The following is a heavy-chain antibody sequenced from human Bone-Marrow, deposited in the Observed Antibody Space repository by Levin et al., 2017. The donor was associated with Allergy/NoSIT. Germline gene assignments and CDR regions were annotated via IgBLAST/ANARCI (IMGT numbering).Heavy chain of an antibody. Sequence: LSLTCAASGFTFSNAWMSWVRQAPGKGLEWVGRIKSKTDGGTTDYAAPVKGRFTISRDDSKNTLYLQMNSLKTEDTAVYYCTTDANTYYDFWSGYYTTKYYFDYWGQGTLVTVSS. V-gene: IGHV3-15*01. J-gene: IGHJ4*02. D-gene: IGHD3-3*01. CDR1: GFTFSNAW. CDR2: IKSKTDGGTT. CDR3: TTDANTYYDFWSGYYTTKYYFDY.